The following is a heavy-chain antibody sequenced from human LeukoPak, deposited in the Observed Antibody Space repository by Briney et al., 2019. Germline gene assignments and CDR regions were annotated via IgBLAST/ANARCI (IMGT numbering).Heavy chain of an antibody. CDR2: INQDGSEK. CDR1: GFTFNSYW. CDR3: APEDTAMVEHLDFDY. V-gene: IGHV3-7*01. Sequence: PGGSPRLSCAASGFTFNSYWMTWVRQAPGKGLEWVANINQDGSEKYYVDSLKGRFTISRDTAKNSLNLQMNSLRAEDTAVYYCAPEDTAMVEHLDFDYWGQGTLVTVSS. J-gene: IGHJ4*02. D-gene: IGHD5-18*01.